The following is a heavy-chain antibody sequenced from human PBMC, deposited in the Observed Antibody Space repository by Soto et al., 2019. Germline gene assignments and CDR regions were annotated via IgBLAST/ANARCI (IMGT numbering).Heavy chain of an antibody. CDR2: INPNSGGT. Sequence: QVQLVQSGAEVKKPGASVKVSCKASGYTFTGYYMHWVRQAPGQGLEWMGWINPNSGGTNYAQKFQGWVTMTRDTSISTAYMELSRLRSDDTAVYYCARERLVLYYYYYGMDVWGQGTTVTVSS. D-gene: IGHD6-6*01. CDR3: ARERLVLYYYYYGMDV. CDR1: GYTFTGYY. J-gene: IGHJ6*02. V-gene: IGHV1-2*04.